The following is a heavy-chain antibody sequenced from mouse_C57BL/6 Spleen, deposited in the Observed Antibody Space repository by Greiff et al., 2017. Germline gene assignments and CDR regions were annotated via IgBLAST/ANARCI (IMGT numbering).Heavy chain of an antibody. CDR2: IWTGGGT. Sequence: QVQLKESGPGLVAPSQSLSITCTVSGFSLTSYAISWVRQPPGKGLEWLGVIWTGGGTNYNSALKSRLSISKDNSKSQVFLKMNSLQTDDTDRYYCARIYYGNYGGAMDYWGQGTSVTVSA. CDR1: GFSLTSYA. D-gene: IGHD2-1*01. J-gene: IGHJ4*01. CDR3: ARIYYGNYGGAMDY. V-gene: IGHV2-9-1*01.